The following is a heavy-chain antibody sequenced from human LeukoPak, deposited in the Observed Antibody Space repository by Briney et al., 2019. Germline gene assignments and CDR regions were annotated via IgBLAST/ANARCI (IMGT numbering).Heavy chain of an antibody. V-gene: IGHV3-48*03. CDR2: MSKDGCTI. CDR3: ARGSYTGFDLYFDS. Sequence: GGSLSLSCAASGFSFSTQEMLWVRQAPGKGLEWVSYMSKDGCTIYYADSVKDRFTISRDNTRKSLFLQMNSLSADDTGFYCCARGSYTGFDLYFDSWGQGTLVTISS. J-gene: IGHJ4*02. D-gene: IGHD5-12*01. CDR1: GFSFSTQE.